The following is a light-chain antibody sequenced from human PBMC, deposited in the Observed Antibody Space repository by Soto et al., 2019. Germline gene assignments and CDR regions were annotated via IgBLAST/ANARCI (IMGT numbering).Light chain of an antibody. V-gene: IGKV1-5*03. CDR1: QSISSW. Sequence: DIQMTQSPSTLSASVGDRVTITCRASQSISSWLAWYQQKPGKAPKLLIYKASSLESGVPSRYSGSGSGTEFTLTISSLLLYDFSTYCCQQYNSYSVTCGQGTKVEIK. CDR3: QQYNSYSVT. J-gene: IGKJ1*01. CDR2: KAS.